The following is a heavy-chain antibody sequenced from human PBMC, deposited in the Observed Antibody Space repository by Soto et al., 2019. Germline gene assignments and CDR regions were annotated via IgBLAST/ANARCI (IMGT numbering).Heavy chain of an antibody. Sequence: EVQLVESGGGLVQPGRSLRLSCAASGFTFDAYAMHWVRQAPGMGLEWVSGISWNSVSIVYAVSVKGRFTISRDNAKNSLYLQMNILRADDTALYYCAKAAYGSGSYSFDYWGQGTLVTVSS. D-gene: IGHD3-10*01. V-gene: IGHV3-9*01. J-gene: IGHJ4*02. CDR3: AKAAYGSGSYSFDY. CDR1: GFTFDAYA. CDR2: ISWNSVSI.